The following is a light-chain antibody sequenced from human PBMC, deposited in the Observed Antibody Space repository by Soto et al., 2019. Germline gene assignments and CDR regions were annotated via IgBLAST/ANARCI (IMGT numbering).Light chain of an antibody. V-gene: IGKV3-20*01. CDR2: DAS. J-gene: IGKJ5*01. CDR1: QSVSSY. CDR3: QQYGSSPPIT. Sequence: EIVITQSPSTLSVSPGERATLSCRASQSVSSYLAWYQQKPGQAPRLLIYDASNRATGIPDRFSGSGSGTDFTLTISRLEPEDFAVYYCQQYGSSPPITFGQGTRLEIK.